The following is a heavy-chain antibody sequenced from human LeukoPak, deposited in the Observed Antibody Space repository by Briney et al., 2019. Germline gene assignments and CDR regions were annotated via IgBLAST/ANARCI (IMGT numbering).Heavy chain of an antibody. CDR3: AKDAYGSGSYYPPNFDY. CDR2: ISGSGGST. Sequence: PGGSLRLSCAASGFTFSGFAMTWVRQAPGKGLEWVSAISGSGGSTYYADSVKGRFTISRDNSKNTLYLQMNSLRAEDTAVYYCAKDAYGSGSYYPPNFDYWGQGTLVTVSS. J-gene: IGHJ4*02. CDR1: GFTFSGFA. D-gene: IGHD3-10*01. V-gene: IGHV3-23*01.